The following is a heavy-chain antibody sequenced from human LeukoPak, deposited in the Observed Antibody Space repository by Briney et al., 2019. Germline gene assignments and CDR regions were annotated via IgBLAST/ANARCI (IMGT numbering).Heavy chain of an antibody. CDR3: ARADYDYVWGSYRPFDY. CDR2: IYYSGTT. V-gene: IGHV4-59*01. D-gene: IGHD3-16*02. Sequence: PSETLSLTCTVSGGSISSNYWSWIRQPPGKGLEWIGYIYYSGTTNYNPSLESRVTISVDTSKNQFSLKLTSVTPADTAVYYCARADYDYVWGSYRPFDYWGQGTLVTVSS. J-gene: IGHJ4*02. CDR1: GGSISSNY.